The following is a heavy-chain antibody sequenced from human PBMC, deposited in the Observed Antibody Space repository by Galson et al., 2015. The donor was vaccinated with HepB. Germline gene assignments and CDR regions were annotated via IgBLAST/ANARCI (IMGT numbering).Heavy chain of an antibody. D-gene: IGHD3-16*01. CDR3: ATAMGELPTFPLDY. J-gene: IGHJ4*02. V-gene: IGHV1-2*04. CDR2: IKPNNSGT. Sequence: SVKVSCEASGYTFSSYCMNWVRQAPGKGLEWVGWIKPNNSGTNYAQKVQGWVTMTRDTSISTAYMEMSRLRSDDTAVYYCATAMGELPTFPLDYWGQGTLVTVSS. CDR1: GYTFSSYC.